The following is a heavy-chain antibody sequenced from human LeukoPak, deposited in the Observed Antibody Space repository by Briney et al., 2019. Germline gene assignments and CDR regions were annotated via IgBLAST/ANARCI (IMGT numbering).Heavy chain of an antibody. CDR2: ISAYNGNT. J-gene: IGHJ4*02. CDR3: ARDKSITIFGVVSPGGY. CDR1: GYTFTSYG. D-gene: IGHD3-3*01. V-gene: IGHV1-18*01. Sequence: ASVKVSCKASGYTFTSYGISWVRQAPGQGLEWMGWISAYNGNTNYAQKLQGRVTMTTDTSTSTAYMELRSLRSDDTAVYYCARDKSITIFGVVSPGGYWSQGTLVTVSS.